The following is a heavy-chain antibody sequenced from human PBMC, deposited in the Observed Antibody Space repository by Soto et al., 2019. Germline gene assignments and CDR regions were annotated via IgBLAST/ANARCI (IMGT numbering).Heavy chain of an antibody. Sequence: EVQLVESGGGLIQPGGSLRLSCAASGFTVSSKYMTWVRQAPGKGLEWVSVIYGGGTTYYAYSVKGRFPSTRDNSKNTLYLQGNSLRAEDTAVYDCVQTTCWPGCDCWGQGTLVTVSS. CDR1: GFTVSSKY. CDR3: VQTTCWPGCDC. V-gene: IGHV3-53*01. D-gene: IGHD2-21*01. J-gene: IGHJ4*02. CDR2: IYGGGTT.